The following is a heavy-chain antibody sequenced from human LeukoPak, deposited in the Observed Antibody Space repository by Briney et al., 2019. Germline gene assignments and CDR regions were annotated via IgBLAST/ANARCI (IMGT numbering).Heavy chain of an antibody. D-gene: IGHD6-19*01. Sequence: PGGSLRLFCAASGFTFSTYSMNWVRQAPGKGLEWVSYISSGSCTIYYADSVKGRFTISRDNAKNSLYLQMNSLRAEDTAVYYCARDPAGAGIYYDYWGQGTLVTVSS. J-gene: IGHJ4*02. CDR2: ISSGSCTI. CDR3: ARDPAGAGIYYDY. V-gene: IGHV3-48*01. CDR1: GFTFSTYS.